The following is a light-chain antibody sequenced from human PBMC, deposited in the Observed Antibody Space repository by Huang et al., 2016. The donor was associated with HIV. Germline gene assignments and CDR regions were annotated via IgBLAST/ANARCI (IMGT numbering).Light chain of an antibody. J-gene: IGKJ1*01. V-gene: IGKV3-15*01. Sequence: EIVLTQSPATLSVSPGERATLSCRASQSVSRNLAWYQQKPGQTPRLLIYGSFTRAIGIPARVSGSGSGTEFTLTISSLQSEDFAVYYCQQYNDWWTFGQGTKVEIK. CDR3: QQYNDWWT. CDR1: QSVSRN. CDR2: GSF.